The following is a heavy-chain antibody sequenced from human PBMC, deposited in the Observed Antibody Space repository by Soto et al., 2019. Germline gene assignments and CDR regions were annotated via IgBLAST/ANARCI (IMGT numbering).Heavy chain of an antibody. Sequence: EVQLVESGGGLVQPGGSLRLSCAASGFTFSNYYMDWVRQAPGKGLEWVGRSKNKADSYITEYAASVKGRFSISRDASKNSLYLQMNSLKTGGTAVFYCTVWGLGNYFGGAGGQGILVTVSS. D-gene: IGHD3-10*01. V-gene: IGHV3-72*01. CDR1: GFTFSNYY. CDR3: TVWGLGNYFGGA. J-gene: IGHJ4*02. CDR2: SKNKADSYIT.